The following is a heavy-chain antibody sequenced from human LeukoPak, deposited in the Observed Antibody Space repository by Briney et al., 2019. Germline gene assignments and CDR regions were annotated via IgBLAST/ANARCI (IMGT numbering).Heavy chain of an antibody. D-gene: IGHD1-26*01. Sequence: PSETLSLTCAVYGGSFSGYYWSWIRQPPGKGLEWIGEINHSGSTNYNPSLKSRVTISVDTSKNQFSLKLSSVTAADTAVYYCARTLVGATTDFDYWGQGTLVTVSS. J-gene: IGHJ4*02. V-gene: IGHV4-34*01. CDR1: GGSFSGYY. CDR2: INHSGST. CDR3: ARTLVGATTDFDY.